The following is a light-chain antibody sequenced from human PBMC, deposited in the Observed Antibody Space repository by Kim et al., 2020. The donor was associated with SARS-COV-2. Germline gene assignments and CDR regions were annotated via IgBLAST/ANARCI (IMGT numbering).Light chain of an antibody. CDR3: QAWDSSTVV. CDR1: KLGDKY. CDR2: PDT. Sequence: SYELTQPPSVSVSPGQTASITCSGDKLGDKYACWYQQKPGQSPVLVIYPDTKRPSGIPERFSGSNSGHTATLTISGTQAMDEADYYCQAWDSSTVVFGGG. J-gene: IGLJ2*01. V-gene: IGLV3-1*01.